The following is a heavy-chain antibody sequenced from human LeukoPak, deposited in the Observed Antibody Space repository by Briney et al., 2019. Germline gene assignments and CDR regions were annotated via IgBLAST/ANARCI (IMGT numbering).Heavy chain of an antibody. CDR1: GFTFSTYT. Sequence: PGGSLRLSCTASGFTFSTYTMNWVRQAPGKGLEWVSSIPSTSSYMYYADSVKGRFTISRDNAKNSLYLQMDSLRAEDTAVYYCARGPELLYRCSFDFWGQGTLVTVSS. V-gene: IGHV3-21*01. D-gene: IGHD1-14*01. J-gene: IGHJ4*02. CDR2: IPSTSSYM. CDR3: ARGPELLYRCSFDF.